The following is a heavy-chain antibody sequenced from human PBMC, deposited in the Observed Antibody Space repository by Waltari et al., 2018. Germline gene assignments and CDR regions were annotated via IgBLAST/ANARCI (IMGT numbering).Heavy chain of an antibody. J-gene: IGHJ4*02. CDR3: ASVGTSWSPHDDY. Sequence: QVQLVQSGAEVKKPGASVKVSCKVSGYTLTELSMPWVRQAPGKGLEWMGGFDPEDGETIYAQKFQGRVTVTEDTSTDTAYMELSSLRSEDTAVYYCASVGTSWSPHDDYWGQGTLVTVSS. CDR1: GYTLTELS. D-gene: IGHD2-2*01. V-gene: IGHV1-24*01. CDR2: FDPEDGET.